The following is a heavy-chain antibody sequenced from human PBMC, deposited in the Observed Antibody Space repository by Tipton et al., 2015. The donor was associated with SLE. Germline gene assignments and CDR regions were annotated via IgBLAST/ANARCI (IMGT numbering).Heavy chain of an antibody. Sequence: TLSLTCTVSGGSISSGYYWGWIRQPPGKGLEWIGSIYHSGSTYYNPSLKSRVTISVDTSKNQFSLKLSSVTAADTAVYYCARDRIAAAGYFDYWGQGTLVTVSS. J-gene: IGHJ4*02. CDR2: IYHSGST. CDR1: GGSISSGYY. V-gene: IGHV4-38-2*02. D-gene: IGHD6-13*01. CDR3: ARDRIAAAGYFDY.